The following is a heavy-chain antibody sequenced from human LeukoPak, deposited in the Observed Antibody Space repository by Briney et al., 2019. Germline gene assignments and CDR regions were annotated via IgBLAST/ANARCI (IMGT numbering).Heavy chain of an antibody. CDR3: AKWGDYDVLTGYYVSDY. CDR2: ITGGGSGI. CDR1: GFTFSNYA. V-gene: IGHV3-23*01. J-gene: IGHJ4*02. D-gene: IGHD3-9*01. Sequence: GGSLRLSCAASGFTFSNYAMSWVRQAPGKGLEWVSAITGGGSGIYYADSMKSRFTISRDNSKNTLYLQINSLRAEDTAVYYCAKWGDYDVLTGYYVSDYWGQGTLVAVSS.